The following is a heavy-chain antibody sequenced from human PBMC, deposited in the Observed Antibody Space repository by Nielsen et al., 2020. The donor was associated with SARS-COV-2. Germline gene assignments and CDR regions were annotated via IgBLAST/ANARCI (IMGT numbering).Heavy chain of an antibody. D-gene: IGHD1-26*01. Sequence: GGSLRLSCTVSGGSISSGGYYWSWIRQAPGKGLEWVGRIKSKTDGGTTDYAAPVKGRFTISRDDSKNTLYLQMNSLKTEDTAVYYCARDVDSRELLKDAFDIWGQGTMVTVSS. J-gene: IGHJ3*02. CDR2: IKSKTDGGTT. CDR1: GGSISSGGYY. CDR3: ARDVDSRELLKDAFDI. V-gene: IGHV3-15*01.